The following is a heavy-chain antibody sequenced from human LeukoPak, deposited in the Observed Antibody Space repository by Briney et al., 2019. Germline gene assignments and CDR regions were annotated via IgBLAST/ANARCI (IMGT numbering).Heavy chain of an antibody. Sequence: GRSLRLSCTGSGFTFGDHAMSWVRQAPGKGLEWVVFIRSKAYRGTIEYAASVKGRFTISRDDSASIAYLQMNSLKIEDTAVYYCARGPIQLWIHNAMDVWGQGTTVTVSS. D-gene: IGHD1-1*01. CDR3: ARGPIQLWIHNAMDV. J-gene: IGHJ6*02. CDR2: IRSKAYRGTI. V-gene: IGHV3-49*04. CDR1: GFTFGDHA.